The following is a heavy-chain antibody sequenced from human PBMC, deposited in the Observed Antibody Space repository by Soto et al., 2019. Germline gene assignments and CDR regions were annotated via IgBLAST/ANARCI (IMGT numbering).Heavy chain of an antibody. D-gene: IGHD6-13*01. CDR2: IIPIFGTA. V-gene: IGHV1-69*13. Sequence: ASVKVSCKASGGTFSSYAISWVRQAPGQGLEWMGGIIPIFGTANYAQKFQGRVTITADESTSTAYMELSSLRSEDTDVYYCAREHSSSWYVGWFDPWGQGPLVTDSS. J-gene: IGHJ5*02. CDR3: AREHSSSWYVGWFDP. CDR1: GGTFSSYA.